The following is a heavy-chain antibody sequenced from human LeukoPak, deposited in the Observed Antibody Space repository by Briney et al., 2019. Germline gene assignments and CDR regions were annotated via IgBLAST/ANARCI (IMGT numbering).Heavy chain of an antibody. V-gene: IGHV3-30*18. J-gene: IGHJ4*02. CDR2: ISYDGSNK. D-gene: IGHD3-9*01. CDR1: GFTFSSYG. Sequence: GRSLRLSCAASGFTFSSYGMHWVRQAPGKGLEWVAVISYDGSNKYYADSVKGRFTISRDNSKNTLYLQMNSLRAEDTAVYYCAKGRLPIYVLRYFDWSFDYWGQGTLVTVSS. CDR3: AKGRLPIYVLRYFDWSFDY.